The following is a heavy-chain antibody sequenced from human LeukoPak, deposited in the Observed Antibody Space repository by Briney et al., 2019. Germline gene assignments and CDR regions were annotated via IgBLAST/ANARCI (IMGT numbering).Heavy chain of an antibody. CDR1: GFTFSSYD. CDR3: AKGVVSGSYSSGGY. J-gene: IGHJ4*02. D-gene: IGHD1-26*01. V-gene: IGHV3-23*01. Sequence: GGSLRLSCAASGFTFSSYDMTWVRQAPGKGLEWVSAISGSGGSTYYADSVKGRFTISRDNSKNTLYLQMNSLRAEDTAVYYCAKGVVSGSYSSGGYWGQGTLVTVSS. CDR2: ISGSGGST.